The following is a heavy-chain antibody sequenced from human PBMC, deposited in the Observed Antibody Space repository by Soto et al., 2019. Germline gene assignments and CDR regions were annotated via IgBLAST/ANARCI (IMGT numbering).Heavy chain of an antibody. D-gene: IGHD1-1*01. V-gene: IGHV4-59*01. J-gene: IGHJ4*02. CDR1: GGSISSYY. CDR2: IYYSGST. CDR3: PRVGTGTTLDY. Sequence: SETLSLTCTVSGGSISSYYWSWIRQPPGKGLEWIGYIYYSGSTNYNPSLKSRVTISVDTSKNQFSLKLSSVTAADTAVYYIPRVGTGTTLDYWGQGTLITVS.